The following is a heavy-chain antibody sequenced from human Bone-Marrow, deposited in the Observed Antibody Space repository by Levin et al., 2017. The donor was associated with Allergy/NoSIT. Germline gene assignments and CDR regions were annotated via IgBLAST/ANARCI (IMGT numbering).Heavy chain of an antibody. CDR3: AKDIGYSSSSGAVDY. J-gene: IGHJ4*02. CDR2: ISWNSGSI. V-gene: IGHV3-9*01. Sequence: GGSLRLSCAASGFTFDDYAMHWVRQAPGKGLEWVSGISWNSGSIGYADSVKGRFTISRDNAKNSLYLQMNSLRAEDTALYYCAKDIGYSSSSGAVDYWGQGTLVTVSS. D-gene: IGHD6-6*01. CDR1: GFTFDDYA.